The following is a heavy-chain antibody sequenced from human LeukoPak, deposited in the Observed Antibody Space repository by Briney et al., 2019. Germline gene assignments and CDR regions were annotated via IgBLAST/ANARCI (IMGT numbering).Heavy chain of an antibody. D-gene: IGHD3-3*01. J-gene: IGHJ5*01. Sequence: PGGSLRLSCAASRFTFSSFGMHWVRQAPGKGLEWVAFIRYDGSVNFYADTVRGRFDISRDNSKNRLFLQMNSLRVEDSGVYYCAKRVPLTALDSWGQGTLVTVSS. CDR2: IRYDGSVN. CDR1: RFTFSSFG. V-gene: IGHV3-30*02. CDR3: AKRVPLTALDS.